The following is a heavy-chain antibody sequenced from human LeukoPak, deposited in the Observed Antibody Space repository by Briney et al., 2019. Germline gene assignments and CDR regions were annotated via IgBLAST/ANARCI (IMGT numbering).Heavy chain of an antibody. Sequence: PSEALSLTCAVYGGSFSGYYWSWIRQPPGKGLEWIGKINHTGSTNYNPSLKSRVTISVDTSENQFSLKLSSVTAADTAVYYCAHEEGFNVAGVFDYWGQGTLVTVSS. J-gene: IGHJ4*02. V-gene: IGHV4-34*01. CDR2: INHTGST. CDR1: GGSFSGYY. CDR3: AHEEGFNVAGVFDY. D-gene: IGHD6-19*01.